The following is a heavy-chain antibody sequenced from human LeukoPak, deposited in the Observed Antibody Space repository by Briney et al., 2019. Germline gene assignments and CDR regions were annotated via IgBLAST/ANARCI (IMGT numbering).Heavy chain of an antibody. D-gene: IGHD3-10*01. CDR2: ISYDGSNK. CDR1: GFTFSSYG. J-gene: IGHJ4*02. V-gene: IGHV3-30*18. CDR3: AKVVGDPSYYFDY. Sequence: GGSLRLSCAASGFTFSSYGMHWVRQAPGKGLEWVAVISYDGSNKYYADSVKGRFTISRDNSKNTLYLQMNSLRAEDTAVYYCAKVVGDPSYYFDYWGQGTLVTVSS.